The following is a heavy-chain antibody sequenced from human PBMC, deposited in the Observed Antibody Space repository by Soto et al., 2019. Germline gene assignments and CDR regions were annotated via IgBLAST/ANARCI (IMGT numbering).Heavy chain of an antibody. J-gene: IGHJ4*02. CDR2: IYYSGST. CDR3: ARQVTTIYYYFDY. Sequence: SETLSLTCTVSGCSITSYYLSWIRQPPGKGLEWIGFIYYSGSTSYNPSLKSRVSISVDTSKNQFSLKLSSVTAADTAVYYCARQVTTIYYYFDYWGQGALVTVSS. D-gene: IGHD5-12*01. V-gene: IGHV4-59*08. CDR1: GCSITSYY.